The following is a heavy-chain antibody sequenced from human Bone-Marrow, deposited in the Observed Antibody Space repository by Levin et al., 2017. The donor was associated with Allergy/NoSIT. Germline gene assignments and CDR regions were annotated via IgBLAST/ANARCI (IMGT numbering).Heavy chain of an antibody. V-gene: IGHV1-69*13. CDR1: GGTFSSYA. J-gene: IGHJ6*02. Sequence: SVKVSCKASGGTFSSYAISWVRQAPGQGLEWMGGIIPIFGTANYAQKFQGRVTITADESTSTAYMELSSLRSEDTAVYYCARDRSKGGYDILTGYYNVLGNYGMDVWGQGTTVTVSS. CDR2: IIPIFGTA. CDR3: ARDRSKGGYDILTGYYNVLGNYGMDV. D-gene: IGHD3-9*01.